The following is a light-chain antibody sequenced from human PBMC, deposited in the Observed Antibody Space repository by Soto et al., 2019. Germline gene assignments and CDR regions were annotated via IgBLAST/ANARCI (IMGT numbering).Light chain of an antibody. CDR1: SGHSSYA. Sequence: QPVLTQSPSASASLGASVKLTCTLSSGHSSYAIAWHQQQPEKGPRYLMKINSDGSHSKGDGIPDRFSGSSSGAERYLTISSLQSEDEADYYCQTWGTGIWLFGGGTKLTVL. CDR2: INSDGSH. CDR3: QTWGTGIWL. J-gene: IGLJ3*02. V-gene: IGLV4-69*01.